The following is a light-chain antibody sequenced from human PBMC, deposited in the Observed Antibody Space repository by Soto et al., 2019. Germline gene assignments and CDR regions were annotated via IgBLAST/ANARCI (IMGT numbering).Light chain of an antibody. CDR1: SNDIGVYNY. J-gene: IGLJ2*01. Sequence: QSALTQPASVSGSPGQSITIPCTGTSNDIGVYNYVSWYQQHPGKAPKLLIFDVSYRPSGISDRFSGSKSGNTASLTISGLQLEYEADYYCSSYGASTTLFGGGTKLTVL. CDR2: DVS. CDR3: SSYGASTTL. V-gene: IGLV2-14*03.